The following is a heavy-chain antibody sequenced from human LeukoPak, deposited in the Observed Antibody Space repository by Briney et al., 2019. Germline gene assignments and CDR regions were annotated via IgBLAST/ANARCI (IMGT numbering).Heavy chain of an antibody. CDR2: MNPNSGNT. V-gene: IGHV1-8*03. CDR3: ARGRRFYDYVWGSYRSLPDY. D-gene: IGHD3-16*02. J-gene: IGHJ4*02. CDR1: VYTFTSYD. Sequence: ASVKVSCKASVYTFTSYDINWVRQATGQGLEWMGWMNPNSGNTGYAQKFQGRVTITRNTSISTAYMELSSLRSEDTAVYYCARGRRFYDYVWGSYRSLPDYWGQGTLVTVSS.